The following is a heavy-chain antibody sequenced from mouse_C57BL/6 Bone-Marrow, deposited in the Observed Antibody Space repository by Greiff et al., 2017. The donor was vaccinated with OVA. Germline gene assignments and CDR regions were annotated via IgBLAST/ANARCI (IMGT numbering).Heavy chain of an antibody. D-gene: IGHD2-10*01. J-gene: IGHJ3*01. Sequence: VQLQQSGAELARPGASVKLSCKASGYTFTSYGISWVKQRTGQGLEWIGEIYPRSGNTYYNEKFKGKATLTADKSSSTAYMVLRSLTSEDSAVYFCARESYYGFAYWGQGTLVTVSA. CDR3: ARESYYGFAY. V-gene: IGHV1-81*01. CDR1: GYTFTSYG. CDR2: IYPRSGNT.